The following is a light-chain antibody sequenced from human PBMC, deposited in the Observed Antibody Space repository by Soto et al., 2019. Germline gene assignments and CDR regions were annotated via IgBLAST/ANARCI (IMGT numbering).Light chain of an antibody. CDR2: DTS. CDR1: QSVSIL. CDR3: QQYVSSPLT. Sequence: EIVLTQSPGTLSLSPGERATLSCRASQSVSILLAWYQQKPGQAPRLLIYDTSSRATGIPDRFSGSGSGTDFTLTISRLEPEDFAVYYCQQYVSSPLTFGGGTKVDIK. J-gene: IGKJ4*01. V-gene: IGKV3-20*01.